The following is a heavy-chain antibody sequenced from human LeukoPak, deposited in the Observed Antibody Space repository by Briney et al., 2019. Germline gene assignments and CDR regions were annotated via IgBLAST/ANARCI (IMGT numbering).Heavy chain of an antibody. Sequence: ASAKVSCKASGYTFTSDGISWVRQAPGQGLEWMGWISAYNGNTNYAQKLQGRVTMTTDTSTSTAYMELRSLRSDDTAVYYCARSIVVVPAAGYKADAFDIWGQGTMVTVSS. CDR3: ARSIVVVPAAGYKADAFDI. D-gene: IGHD2-2*01. V-gene: IGHV1-18*01. J-gene: IGHJ3*02. CDR2: ISAYNGNT. CDR1: GYTFTSDG.